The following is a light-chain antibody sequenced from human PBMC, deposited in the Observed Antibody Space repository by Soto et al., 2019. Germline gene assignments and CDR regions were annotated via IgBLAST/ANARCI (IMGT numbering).Light chain of an antibody. CDR3: SSYTSSSTYV. CDR2: EVS. CDR1: SSDIGVYDF. Sequence: QSVLTQPASVSGSPGQSITISCTGTSSDIGVYDFVSWYQQHPGIAPKLIIYEVSNRPSGVSNRFSGSKSGNTASLTISGLQAEDEADYYCSSYTSSSTYVFGTGTKVTVL. V-gene: IGLV2-14*01. J-gene: IGLJ1*01.